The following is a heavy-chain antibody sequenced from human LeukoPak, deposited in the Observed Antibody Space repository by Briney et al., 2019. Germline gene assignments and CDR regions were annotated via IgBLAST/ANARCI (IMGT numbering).Heavy chain of an antibody. CDR3: VRGVAVSGFDY. CDR1: GDSVSRNSAA. J-gene: IGHJ4*02. V-gene: IGHV6-1*01. CDR2: TYYRSKWFN. Sequence: SQTLSLTCAISGDSVSRNSAAWNWIRQSLSRGLEWLGRTYYRSKWFNDYAVSVQSRITINPDTSTNQVSLQLNSVTPEDTAVYYCVRGVAVSGFDYWGQGTLVTVSS. D-gene: IGHD5/OR15-5a*01.